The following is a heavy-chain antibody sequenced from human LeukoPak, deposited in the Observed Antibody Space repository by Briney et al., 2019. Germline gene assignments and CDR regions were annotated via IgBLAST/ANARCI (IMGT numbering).Heavy chain of an antibody. CDR2: INHSGST. D-gene: IGHD2-2*01. CDR3: ARAGSTSRDYYYYMDV. V-gene: IGHV4-34*01. Sequence: PSETLSLTCAVYGGSFSGYYWSWIRQPPGKGLEWIGEINHSGSTNYNPSLKSRVTISVDTSKNQFSLKLSSVTAADTAVYYCARAGSTSRDYYYYMDVWGKGTTVTVS. CDR1: GGSFSGYY. J-gene: IGHJ6*03.